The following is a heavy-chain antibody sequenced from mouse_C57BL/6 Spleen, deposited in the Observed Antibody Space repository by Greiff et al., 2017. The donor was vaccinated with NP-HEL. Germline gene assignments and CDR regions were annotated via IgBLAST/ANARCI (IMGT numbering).Heavy chain of an antibody. J-gene: IGHJ2*01. CDR3: ARSIITTVANFDY. D-gene: IGHD1-1*01. CDR2: IYPGDGDT. V-gene: IGHV1-82*01. CDR1: GYAFSSSW. Sequence: VKLMESGPELVKPGASVKISCKASGYAFSSSWMNWVKQRPGKGLEWIGRIYPGDGDTNYNGKFKGKATLTADKSSSTAYMQLSSLTSEDSAVYFCARSIITTVANFDYWGQGTTLTVSS.